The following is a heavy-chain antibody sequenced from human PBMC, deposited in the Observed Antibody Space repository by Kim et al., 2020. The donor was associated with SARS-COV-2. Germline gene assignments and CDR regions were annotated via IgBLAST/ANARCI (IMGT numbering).Heavy chain of an antibody. D-gene: IGHD1-7*01. CDR2: INSDGSTT. CDR1: EFTFSSYW. V-gene: IGHV3-74*01. Sequence: GGSLRLSCAASEFTFSSYWMHWVRQAPGKGTVWVSRINSDGSTTSYADSVQGRFTISRDNAKNTLYLQMNSLRAEDTAVYYCARETTTLEVYGMDVWGQGTTVTVSS. J-gene: IGHJ6*02. CDR3: ARETTTLEVYGMDV.